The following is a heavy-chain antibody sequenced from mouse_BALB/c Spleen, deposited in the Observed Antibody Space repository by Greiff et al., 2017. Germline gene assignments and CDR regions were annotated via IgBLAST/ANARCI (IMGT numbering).Heavy chain of an antibody. D-gene: IGHD1-1*01. CDR2: IRSKSNNYAT. Sequence: EVKLMESGGGLVQPKGSLKLSCAASGFTFNTYAMNWVRQAPGKGLEWVARIRSKSNNYATYYADSVKDRFTISRDDSQSMLYLQMNNLKTEDTAMYYCVRDYGSSYKAMDYWGQGTSVTVSS. V-gene: IGHV10-1*02. CDR1: GFTFNTYA. J-gene: IGHJ4*01. CDR3: VRDYGSSYKAMDY.